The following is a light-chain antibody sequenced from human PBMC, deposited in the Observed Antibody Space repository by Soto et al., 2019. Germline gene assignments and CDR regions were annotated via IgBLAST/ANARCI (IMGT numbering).Light chain of an antibody. J-gene: IGKJ3*01. Sequence: IVLTQSPGTLSLSPWERATLSCRASQSVSNNYLAWYQQKPGQAPRLLIYGASTRAAGIPARFSGSGSGPDFTLTIRSLEPEDLAVYYCQQRGTFGPGTKVDIK. V-gene: IGKV3-20*01. CDR1: QSVSNNY. CDR3: QQRGT. CDR2: GAS.